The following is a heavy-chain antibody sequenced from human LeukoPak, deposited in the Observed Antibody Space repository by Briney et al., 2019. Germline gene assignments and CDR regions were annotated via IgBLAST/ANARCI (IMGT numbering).Heavy chain of an antibody. J-gene: IGHJ4*02. V-gene: IGHV1-8*01. CDR1: GYTFPSYD. Sequence: ASVKVSCKASGYTFPSYDLNWVRQATGQGLEWMGWMNPNSGNTRYAQKFQGRVNMTRNTSISRAYMELRSLRSDDTAVYYCARYSGSHPFDYWGQGTLVTVSS. D-gene: IGHD1-26*01. CDR3: ARYSGSHPFDY. CDR2: MNPNSGNT.